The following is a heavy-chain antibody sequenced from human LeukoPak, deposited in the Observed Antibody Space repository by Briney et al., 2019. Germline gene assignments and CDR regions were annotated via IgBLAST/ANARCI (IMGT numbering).Heavy chain of an antibody. D-gene: IGHD3-9*01. CDR2: IYYRGST. J-gene: IGHJ4*02. CDR3: ASSTLPYYDILTGYPPDY. Sequence: PSETLSLTCTVSGGSISSGDYYWSWIRQPPGKGLEWIGYIYYRGSTYYNPSLKSRVTISVDTSKNQFSLKLSSVTAADTAVYYCASSTLPYYDILTGYPPDYWGQGTLVTVSS. CDR1: GGSISSGDYY. V-gene: IGHV4-30-4*01.